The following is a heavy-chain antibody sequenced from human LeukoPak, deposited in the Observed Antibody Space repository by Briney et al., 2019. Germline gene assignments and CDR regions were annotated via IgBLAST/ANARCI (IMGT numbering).Heavy chain of an antibody. V-gene: IGHV1-2*02. Sequence: ASVKVSCKSSGYTFTGYYMHWVRQAPGQGLEWMGWINPNGGVTNYAQKFQGRVTMTRDTSISTAYMELSRLRSDDTAVYYCARDEDGYNLVAYWGQGTLVTVSS. CDR1: GYTFTGYY. J-gene: IGHJ4*02. CDR2: INPNGGVT. D-gene: IGHD5-24*01. CDR3: ARDEDGYNLVAY.